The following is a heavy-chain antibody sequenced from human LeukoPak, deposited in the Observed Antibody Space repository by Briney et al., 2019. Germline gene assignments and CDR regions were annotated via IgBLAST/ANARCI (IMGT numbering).Heavy chain of an antibody. CDR3: ATDEAATGRLDY. CDR1: GFNFRNYW. Sequence: GGSLRLSCAASGFNFRNYWMHWVRHAPGKGLVWVSRINSDGSSTSYADSVKGRFTISRDNAGNTLYLQINSLRAEDTAVYYCATDEAATGRLDYWGQGTLVTDSS. CDR2: INSDGSST. D-gene: IGHD1-1*01. J-gene: IGHJ4*02. V-gene: IGHV3-74*01.